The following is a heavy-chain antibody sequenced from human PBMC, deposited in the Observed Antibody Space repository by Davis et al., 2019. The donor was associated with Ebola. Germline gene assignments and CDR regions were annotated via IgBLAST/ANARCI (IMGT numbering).Heavy chain of an antibody. D-gene: IGHD4-11*01. Sequence: GESLKISCAASGFTFSSYEMNWVRQAPGKGLEWVSYISSSSSTIYYADSVKGRFTISRDNAKNSLYLQMNSLRDGDTAVYYCAREQTTVTTRFFDYWGQGTLVTVSS. CDR3: AREQTTVTTRFFDY. CDR1: GFTFSSYE. CDR2: ISSSSSTI. V-gene: IGHV3-48*02. J-gene: IGHJ4*02.